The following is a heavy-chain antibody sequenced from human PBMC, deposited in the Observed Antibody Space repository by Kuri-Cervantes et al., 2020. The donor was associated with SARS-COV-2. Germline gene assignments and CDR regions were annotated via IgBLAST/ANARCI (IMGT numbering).Heavy chain of an antibody. CDR3: ASPAGTHPQYAFDI. D-gene: IGHD1-14*01. CDR1: GGAFSSYA. J-gene: IGHJ3*02. CDR2: IIPIFGTA. V-gene: IGHV1-69*13. Sequence: SVKVSCKASGGAFSSYAISWVRQAPGQGLEWMGRIIPIFGTANYAQKFQGRVTITADESTSTAYMELSSLRSEDTAVYYCASPAGTHPQYAFDIWGQGTMVTVSS.